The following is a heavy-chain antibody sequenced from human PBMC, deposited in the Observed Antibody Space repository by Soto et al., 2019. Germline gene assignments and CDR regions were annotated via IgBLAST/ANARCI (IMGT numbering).Heavy chain of an antibody. D-gene: IGHD2-8*01. CDR1: GGSISSGEYY. V-gene: IGHV4-30-4*01. CDR3: ARTGDCTNGVCYTFGY. J-gene: IGHJ4*02. Sequence: SETLSLTCTVSGGSISSGEYYWSWIRQPPGKGLEWIGYTYYGGSTYYNPSLKSRVTISVDTSKNQFSLKLSSVTAADTAVYYCARTGDCTNGVCYTFGYWGQGTLVTVSS. CDR2: TYYGGST.